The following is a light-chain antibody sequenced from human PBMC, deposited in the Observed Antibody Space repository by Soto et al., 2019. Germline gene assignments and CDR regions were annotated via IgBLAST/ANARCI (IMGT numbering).Light chain of an antibody. CDR3: QQLSTYPAIT. CDR2: AAS. CDR1: QGISSY. J-gene: IGKJ5*01. V-gene: IGKV1-9*01. Sequence: DIQLTQSPSFLSASVGDRITITCRASQGISSYLAWYQQKPGKAPKLLIYAASTLQSGVPSWFSGSGSRTEFTLTISSLQPEDFATYYCQQLSTYPAITFGQGTRLEIK.